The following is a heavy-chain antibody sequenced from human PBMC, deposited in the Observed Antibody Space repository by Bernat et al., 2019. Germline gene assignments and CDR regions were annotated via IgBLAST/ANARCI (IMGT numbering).Heavy chain of an antibody. V-gene: IGHV4-59*01. CDR1: GGSISSYY. D-gene: IGHD2-2*01. J-gene: IGHJ6*03. CDR2: IYYSEST. Sequence: QVQLQESGPGLVKPSETLSLTCTVSGGSISSYYWSWIRQPPGKGLEWIGYIYYSESTNYNPSLKSRVTISVDTSKNQFSLKLSSVTAADTAVYYCARVIVVVQSYYYYMDVWGKGTTVTVSS. CDR3: ARVIVVVQSYYYYMDV.